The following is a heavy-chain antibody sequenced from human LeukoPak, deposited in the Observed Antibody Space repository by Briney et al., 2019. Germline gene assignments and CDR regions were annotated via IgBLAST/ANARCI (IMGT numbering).Heavy chain of an antibody. CDR1: GGSISSGGYY. D-gene: IGHD4-17*01. CDR2: IYYNGRT. Sequence: SQTLSLTCTVSGGSISSGGYYWTWIRQHPGKGLEWIGYIYYNGRTFYNASLKSRVTISVDSSKRQFSLKVNSVTAADTAVYYCARVGVSTVTDWGQGTLVTVSS. V-gene: IGHV4-31*03. CDR3: ARVGVSTVTD. J-gene: IGHJ4*02.